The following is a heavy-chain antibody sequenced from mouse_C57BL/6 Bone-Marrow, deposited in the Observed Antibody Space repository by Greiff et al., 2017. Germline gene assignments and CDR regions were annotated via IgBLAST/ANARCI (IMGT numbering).Heavy chain of an antibody. J-gene: IGHJ2*01. CDR1: GYAFSSSW. D-gene: IGHD1-1*01. CDR2: IYPGDGDT. Sequence: VQLQQSGPELVKPGASVKISCKASGYAFSSSWMNWVKQRPGKGLEWIGRIYPGDGDTNYNGKFKGKATLTADKSSSTAYMQLSSLTSEDSAVYFWAGYGSSYYFDYWGQGTTLTVSS. V-gene: IGHV1-82*01. CDR3: AGYGSSYYFDY.